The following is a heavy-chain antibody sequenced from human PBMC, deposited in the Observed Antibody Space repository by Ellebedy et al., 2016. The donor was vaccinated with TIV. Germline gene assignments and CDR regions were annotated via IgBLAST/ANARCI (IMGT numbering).Heavy chain of an antibody. D-gene: IGHD3-10*01. CDR2: ISSDGSNE. CDR1: GFTFSNYA. Sequence: PGGSLRLSCAASGFTFSNYAMHWVRQAPGKGLDWVAVISSDGSNEYYADSVKGRFTISRDNSTNTLYLQMNSLRAEDTGVYYCARGSSMVRGAAWGQGTLVTVSS. CDR3: ARGSSMVRGAA. J-gene: IGHJ4*02. V-gene: IGHV3-30*14.